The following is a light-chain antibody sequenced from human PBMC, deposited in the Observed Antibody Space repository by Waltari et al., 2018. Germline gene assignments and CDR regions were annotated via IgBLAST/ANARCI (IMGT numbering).Light chain of an antibody. CDR2: DVS. J-gene: IGLJ1*01. Sequence: QSALTQPASVSGSPGQSITISCTGTSSDIGGYNYVSWYQQHPGKAPKLMIYDVSKRPSGVSTRFSGSKSGNTVSLTISGLQTVDEADYYCSSYTSSSSRVFGTGTKVTVL. V-gene: IGLV2-14*01. CDR1: SSDIGGYNY. CDR3: SSYTSSSSRV.